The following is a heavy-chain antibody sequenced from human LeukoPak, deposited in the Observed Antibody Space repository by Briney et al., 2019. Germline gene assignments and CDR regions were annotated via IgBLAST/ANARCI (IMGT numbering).Heavy chain of an antibody. V-gene: IGHV3-23*01. D-gene: IGHD3-10*01. CDR1: GFTFSNVW. Sequence: GGSLRLSCAAPGFTFSNVWMSWVRQAPGKGLEWVSAITGSGDTYSADSVKGRFIISRDNSKNTLYLQMNSLRAEDTAVYYCGKDVPYGGDYWGQGTLVIVSS. CDR3: GKDVPYGGDY. J-gene: IGHJ4*02. CDR2: ITGSGDT.